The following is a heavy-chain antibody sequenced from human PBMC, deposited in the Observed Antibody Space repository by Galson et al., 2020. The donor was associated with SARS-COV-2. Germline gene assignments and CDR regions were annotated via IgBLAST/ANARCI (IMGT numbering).Heavy chain of an antibody. CDR3: RGGSGADY. D-gene: IGHD2-15*01. V-gene: IGHV3-15*05. J-gene: IGHJ4*02. Sequence: GGSLRLSCAASGLNFSNAWMSWVRQAPGKGLEWVGRIKSKSSGGATDYAAPVKDRFTISRDDSRNTLFLQMNSLKIEDTALYYCRGGSGADYWGQGTLVTVSS. CDR2: IKSKSSGGAT. CDR1: GLNFSNAW.